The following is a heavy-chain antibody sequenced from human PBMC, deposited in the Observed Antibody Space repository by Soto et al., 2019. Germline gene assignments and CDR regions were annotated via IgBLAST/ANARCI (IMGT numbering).Heavy chain of an antibody. J-gene: IGHJ4*02. V-gene: IGHV3-73*02. CDR2: IRSKANSYAT. CDR3: IVATTLDY. CDR1: GFTFSGSA. D-gene: IGHD5-12*01. Sequence: EVQLVESGGGLVQPGGSLKLSCAASGFTFSGSAMHWVRQASGKGLEWVGRIRSKANSYATAYAASEKGRFTISRDDSKNTAYLQMNSLETEDTAVYYCIVATTLDYCGQGTLVTVSS.